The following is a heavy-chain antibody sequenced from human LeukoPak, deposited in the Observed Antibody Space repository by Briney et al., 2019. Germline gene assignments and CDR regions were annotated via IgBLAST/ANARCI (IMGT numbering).Heavy chain of an antibody. CDR3: ARNTVAAPGDS. CDR1: GFTFGSDW. CDR2: IKPDGSEE. Sequence: PGGSLRLPCAASGFTFGSDWMTWVRQAPGKGLEWVANIKPDGSEENYVGSVKGRFTISRDNAKSLLYLQMTGLRAEDTAMYYCARNTVAAPGDSWGQGTLVTVSS. J-gene: IGHJ4*02. D-gene: IGHD6-13*01. V-gene: IGHV3-7*01.